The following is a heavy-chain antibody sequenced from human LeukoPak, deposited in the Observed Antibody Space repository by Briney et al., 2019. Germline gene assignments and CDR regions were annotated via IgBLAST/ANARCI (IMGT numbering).Heavy chain of an antibody. V-gene: IGHV3-53*01. CDR2: IYSGGST. CDR3: ARRGGGKYFDY. CDR1: GFTFSSYA. Sequence: GGSLRLSCAASGFTFSSYAMSWVRQAPGKGLEWVSVIYSGGSTYYADSVKGRFTISRDNSKNTLYLQMNSLRAEDTAVYYCARRGGGKYFDYWGQGTLVTVSS. J-gene: IGHJ4*02. D-gene: IGHD3-16*01.